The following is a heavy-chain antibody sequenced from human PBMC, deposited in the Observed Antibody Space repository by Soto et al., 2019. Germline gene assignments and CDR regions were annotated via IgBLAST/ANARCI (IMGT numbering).Heavy chain of an antibody. CDR3: AIEFCSRPSCGHYANHCYGVDV. D-gene: IGHD2-2*01. V-gene: IGHV1-8*01. CDR2: MSPNRGNA. Sequence: ASVKVSCMASGYTFASYDINWVGQAAGQGLAWMGWMSPNRGNAGNAQKFQGRVTMTRNTSIRTAYMELTSLRSEDTAVYFCAIEFCSRPSCGHYANHCYGVDVWGQGTTVTVSS. CDR1: GYTFASYD. J-gene: IGHJ6*02.